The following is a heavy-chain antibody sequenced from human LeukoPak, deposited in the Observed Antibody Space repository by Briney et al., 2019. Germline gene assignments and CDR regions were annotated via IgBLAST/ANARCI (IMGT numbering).Heavy chain of an antibody. CDR2: MNPNGGNT. CDR3: ARGLNQRLAVAGT. D-gene: IGHD6-19*01. V-gene: IGHV1-8*01. Sequence: ASVKVSCKASGYTFTSYDINWVRQATGQGLEWMGWMNPNGGNTGYAQKFQGRVTMTRNTSISTAYMELSSLRSEDTAVYYCARGLNQRLAVAGTWGQGTLVTVSS. CDR1: GYTFTSYD. J-gene: IGHJ4*02.